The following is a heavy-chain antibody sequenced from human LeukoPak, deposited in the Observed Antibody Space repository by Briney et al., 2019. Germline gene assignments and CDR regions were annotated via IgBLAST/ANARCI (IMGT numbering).Heavy chain of an antibody. CDR3: ASGTRSGGATGYYCDY. CDR1: GGTFSSYA. Sequence: GASVKISCKASGGTFSSYAISWVRQAPGQGLEWMGGIIPIFGTANYAQKSQGRVTITADVSTSTPYMELSSLRSEDGGVFYCASGTRSGGATGYYCDYWGQEPVVTVFS. V-gene: IGHV1-69*01. D-gene: IGHD1-26*01. J-gene: IGHJ4*02. CDR2: IIPIFGTA.